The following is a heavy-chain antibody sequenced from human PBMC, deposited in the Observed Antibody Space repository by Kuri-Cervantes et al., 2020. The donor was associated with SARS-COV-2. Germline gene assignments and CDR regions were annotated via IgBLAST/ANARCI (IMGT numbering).Heavy chain of an antibody. D-gene: IGHD2-15*01. CDR3: ARGHIYCSGGSCYQYYFDY. CDR1: GFTFSSYA. CDR2: VSDDGSNK. J-gene: IGHJ4*02. Sequence: GGSLRLSCAASGFTFSSYAMHWVRQAPGKGLEWAAVVSDDGSNKYYADPVKGRFTISRDNSKNTLYLQMNSLRAEDTAVYYCARGHIYCSGGSCYQYYFDYWGQGTLVTVSS. V-gene: IGHV3-30-3*01.